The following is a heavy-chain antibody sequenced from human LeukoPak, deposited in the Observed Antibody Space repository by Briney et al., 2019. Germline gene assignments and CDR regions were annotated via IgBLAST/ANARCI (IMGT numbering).Heavy chain of an antibody. Sequence: SETLSLTCAVYGGSFSGYYWSWIRQPPGKGLEWIGEINHSGSTNYNPSLKSRVTISVDTSKNQFSPKLSSVTAADTAVYYCARGVWSGGSAWGQGTLVTVSS. CDR2: INHSGST. V-gene: IGHV4-34*01. D-gene: IGHD2-15*01. J-gene: IGHJ5*02. CDR3: ARGVWSGGSA. CDR1: GGSFSGYY.